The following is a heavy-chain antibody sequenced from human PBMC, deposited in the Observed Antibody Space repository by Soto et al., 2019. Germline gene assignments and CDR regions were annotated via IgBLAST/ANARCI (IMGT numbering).Heavy chain of an antibody. V-gene: IGHV1-3*01. CDR2: INAGNGNT. J-gene: IGHJ6*02. D-gene: IGHD1-26*01. CDR1: GYTFTSYA. CDR3: ASTFTGIVGAWGYYYYGMDV. Sequence: ASVKVSCKASGYTFTSYATHWVRQAPGQRLEWMGWINAGNGNTKYSQKFQGRVTITRDTSASTAYMELSSLRSEDTAVYYCASTFTGIVGAWGYYYYGMDVWGQGTTVTVSS.